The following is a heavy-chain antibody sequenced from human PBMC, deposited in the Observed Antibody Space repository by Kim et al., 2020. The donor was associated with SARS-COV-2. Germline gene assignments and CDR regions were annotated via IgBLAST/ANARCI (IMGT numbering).Heavy chain of an antibody. CDR2: ISYDGRNQ. CDR1: GFTFSSYA. J-gene: IGHJ2*01. CDR3: ARGYF. V-gene: IGHV3-30*04. Sequence: GGSLRLSCAASGFTFSSYAMHWVRQAPGKGLEWVAVISYDGRNQYYTDSVQGRLIISRDNSEDSLYLQMNNLGADDTAVYFCARGYF.